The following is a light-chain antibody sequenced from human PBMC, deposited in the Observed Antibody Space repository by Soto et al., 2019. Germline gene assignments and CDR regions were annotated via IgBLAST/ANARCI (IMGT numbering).Light chain of an antibody. Sequence: QSALTQPRSMSGSPGQSVTISCAGTSSDVGAYNWVSWYQQHPGKVPKLMIYDVSRRPSGVPDRFSGSKSGNTASLTISGLQADDEADYYCCSYAGSYTLVFGGGTKLTVL. V-gene: IGLV2-11*01. J-gene: IGLJ3*02. CDR3: CSYAGSYTLV. CDR1: SSDVGAYNW. CDR2: DVS.